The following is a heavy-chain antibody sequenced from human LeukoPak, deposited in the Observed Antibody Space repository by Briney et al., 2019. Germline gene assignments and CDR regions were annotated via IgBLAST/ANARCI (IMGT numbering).Heavy chain of an antibody. CDR1: GFTFSSYS. D-gene: IGHD3-10*01. J-gene: IGHJ5*02. CDR3: ARAMVRGVIGPFDP. CDR2: SSSSSSTI. Sequence: PGGSLRLSCVASGFTFSSYSMNWVRQAPGRGLEWVSYSSSSSSTIYYADSVKGRFTISRDNAKNSLYLQMNSLRAEHTAVYYCARAMVRGVIGPFDPWGQGTLVTVSS. V-gene: IGHV3-48*04.